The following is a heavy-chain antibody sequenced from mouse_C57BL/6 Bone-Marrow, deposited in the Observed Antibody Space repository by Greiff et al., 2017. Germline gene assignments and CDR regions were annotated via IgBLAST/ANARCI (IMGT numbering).Heavy chain of an antibody. Sequence: VQLQQSGPGLVQPSQSLSITCTVSGFSLTSYGVHWVRQSPGKGLEWLGVIWSGGSTDYNAAFISRLSISKDNSKSQVFFKMNSPQADDTAIYYCARKSGWLLPHAMDYWGQGTSVTVSS. V-gene: IGHV2-2*01. CDR2: IWSGGST. J-gene: IGHJ4*01. CDR3: ARKSGWLLPHAMDY. D-gene: IGHD2-3*01. CDR1: GFSLTSYG.